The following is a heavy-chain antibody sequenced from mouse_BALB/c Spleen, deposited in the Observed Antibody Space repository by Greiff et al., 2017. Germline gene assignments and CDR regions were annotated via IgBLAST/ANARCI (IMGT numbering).Heavy chain of an antibody. D-gene: IGHD2-14*01. J-gene: IGHJ3*01. CDR1: GFNIKDTY. V-gene: IGHV14-3*02. CDR2: IDPANGNT. CDR3: ATAYYRYDEGAGFAY. Sequence: VQLQQSGAELVKPGASVKLSCTASGFNIKDTYMHWVKQRPEQGLEWIGRIDPANGNTKYDPKFQGKATITADTSSNTAYLQLSSLTSEDTAVYYCATAYYRYDEGAGFAYWGQGTLVTVSA.